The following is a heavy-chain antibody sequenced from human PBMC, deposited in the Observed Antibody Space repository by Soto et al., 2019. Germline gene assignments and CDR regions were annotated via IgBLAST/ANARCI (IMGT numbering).Heavy chain of an antibody. V-gene: IGHV4-59*01. CDR1: GGSISSYY. J-gene: IGHJ5*02. CDR3: ARDGHGGRFDP. D-gene: IGHD3-16*01. Sequence: QVQLQESGPGLVKPSETLSLTCTVSGGSISSYYWSWIRQPPGKGLEWIGYIYYSGSTNYNPSLKSRVTISVYTSKNQCSMKLSSVTDADTAVYYCARDGHGGRFDPWGQGTLVTVSS. CDR2: IYYSGST.